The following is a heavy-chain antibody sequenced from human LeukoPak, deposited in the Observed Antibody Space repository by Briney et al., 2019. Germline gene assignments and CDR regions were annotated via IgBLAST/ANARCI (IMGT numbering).Heavy chain of an antibody. D-gene: IGHD2-2*01. CDR2: IYYSGST. V-gene: IGHV4-39*07. J-gene: IGHJ5*02. CDR1: GDSISSRSYY. Sequence: SETLSLTCTVPGDSISSRSYYWGWIRQPPGTGLEWIGSIYYSGSTYYNPSLKSRVTISVDTSKNQFSLRLSSVTAADTAVYYCARESDRYCSSTSCPNWYDPWGQGTLVTVSS. CDR3: ARESDRYCSSTSCPNWYDP.